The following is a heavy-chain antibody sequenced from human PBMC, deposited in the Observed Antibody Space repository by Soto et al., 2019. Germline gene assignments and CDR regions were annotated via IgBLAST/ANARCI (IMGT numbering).Heavy chain of an antibody. Sequence: QITLNESGPTVVKPTETLTLTCTFSGFSLTTSGVGVGWVRQSPGKAPEWLAFIYCDDDKRYSTSLKSRLTITKDTSKSQVVLTMANVDPADTATYYCAHRVLRAVFGLVTTTAIYFDFWGQGTPVVVSS. V-gene: IGHV2-5*02. CDR3: AHRVLRAVFGLVTTTAIYFDF. D-gene: IGHD3-3*01. CDR2: IYCDDDK. CDR1: GFSLTTSGVG. J-gene: IGHJ4*02.